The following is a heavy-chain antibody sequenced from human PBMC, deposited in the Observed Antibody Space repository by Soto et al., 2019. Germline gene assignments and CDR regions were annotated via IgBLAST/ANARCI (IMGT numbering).Heavy chain of an antibody. D-gene: IGHD4-17*01. J-gene: IGHJ1*01. CDR2: IYYSGST. CDR3: ASNYCGNTEYFQH. V-gene: IGHV4-31*03. CDR1: GGSISSGGYY. Sequence: QVQLQESGPGLVKPSQTLSLTCTVSGGSISSGGYYWSWIRQHPGKGLESIGYIYYSGSTYYNPSLKSRVTISVDTSKNQFSLKLSSVTAADTAVYYCASNYCGNTEYFQHWGQGTLVTVSS.